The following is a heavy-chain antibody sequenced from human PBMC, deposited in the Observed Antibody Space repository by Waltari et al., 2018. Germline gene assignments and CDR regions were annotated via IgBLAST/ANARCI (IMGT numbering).Heavy chain of an antibody. CDR1: GFTFRNYW. J-gene: IGHJ4*02. CDR2: INGDGGST. Sequence: EVQLVESGGGLVQPGGSLRLSCAASGFTFRNYWMHWVRQPPGKGLVWVSRINGDGGSTTYADSVKGRFTISRDNAKNTLYLRMDSLRDDDTAVYYCASPLPDNSGWDFGYWGRGTLVTVSS. CDR3: ASPLPDNSGWDFGY. D-gene: IGHD6-19*01. V-gene: IGHV3-74*03.